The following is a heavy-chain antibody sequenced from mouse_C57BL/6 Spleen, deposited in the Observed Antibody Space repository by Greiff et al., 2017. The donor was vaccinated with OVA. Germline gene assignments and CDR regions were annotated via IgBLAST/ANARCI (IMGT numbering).Heavy chain of an antibody. CDR3: ARGGYGSSYDAMDY. V-gene: IGHV1-78*01. CDR1: GYTFTDHT. Sequence: VHLVESDAELVKPGASVKISCKVSGYTFTDHTIHWMKQRPEQGLEWIGYIYPRDGSTKYNEKFKGKATLTADKSSSTAYMQLNSLTSEDSAVYFCARGGYGSSYDAMDYWGQGTSVTVSS. J-gene: IGHJ4*01. D-gene: IGHD1-1*01. CDR2: IYPRDGST.